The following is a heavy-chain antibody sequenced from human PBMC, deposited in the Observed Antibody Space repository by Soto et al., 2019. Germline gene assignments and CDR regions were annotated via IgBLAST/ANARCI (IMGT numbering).Heavy chain of an antibody. Sequence: AGGSLRLSCAASGFIFSTYAMNWVRQAPGKGLEWVSAISGSGGSTYHAESVRGRFTISRDNSINTLYLQMRSLRTEDTAVYYCAHPRGYGVFDAVDIWGQGTMVTVSS. CDR3: AHPRGYGVFDAVDI. CDR2: ISGSGGST. CDR1: GFIFSTYA. V-gene: IGHV3-23*01. J-gene: IGHJ3*02. D-gene: IGHD4-17*01.